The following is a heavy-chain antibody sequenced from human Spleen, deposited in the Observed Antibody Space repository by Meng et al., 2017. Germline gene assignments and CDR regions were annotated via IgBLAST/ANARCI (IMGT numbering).Heavy chain of an antibody. CDR3: ARYAIVAGVFDL. CDR2: SYSNGNT. CDR1: GDPPPSGGYN. J-gene: IGHJ5*02. D-gene: IGHD5-12*01. V-gene: IGHV4-31*03. Sequence: VQRQESAAGLGKPPPPPSPPGIGTGDPPPSGGYNCRGFPQHPGKDLEWIGYSYSNGNTNYNPSLKSRVTISVEKSKNQFSLSVTSVNGADTAVYYCARYAIVAGVFDLWGQGTLVTVSS.